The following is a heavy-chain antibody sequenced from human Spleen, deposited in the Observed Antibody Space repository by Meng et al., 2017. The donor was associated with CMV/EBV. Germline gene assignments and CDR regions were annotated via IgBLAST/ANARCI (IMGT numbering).Heavy chain of an antibody. D-gene: IGHD3-3*01. CDR2: ISGGGSII. CDR1: GFTFSDHY. V-gene: IGHV3-11*01. CDR3: ARPYYDLRYGLDV. J-gene: IGHJ6*02. Sequence: GESLKISCVVPGFTFSDHYMSWIRLAPGKGLEWLSYISGGGSIIYYADSVKGRFTISRDNAKNSLYLQMNSLRAEDTAVYYCARPYYDLRYGLDVWGQGTTVTVSS.